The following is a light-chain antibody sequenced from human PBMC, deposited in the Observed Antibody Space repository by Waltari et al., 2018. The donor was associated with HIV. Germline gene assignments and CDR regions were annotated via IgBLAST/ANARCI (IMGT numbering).Light chain of an antibody. CDR1: RNILYNSDNKNY. CDR3: QQYYSLPPT. Sequence: DIIMTQSPDSLAVSLGERVTINCKSSRNILYNSDNKNYLAWYQQKAGQAPSVLISWASTRPVGVPSSIRTFGVPERFSGSGSGTNFSLTISSLQEDDVAVYYCQQYYSLPPTFGGGTRVERK. V-gene: IGKV4-1*01. J-gene: IGKJ4*01. CDR2: WAS.